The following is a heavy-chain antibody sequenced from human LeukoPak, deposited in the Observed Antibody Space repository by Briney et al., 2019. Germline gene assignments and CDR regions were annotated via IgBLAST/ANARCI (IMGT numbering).Heavy chain of an antibody. CDR3: ATTRLGLRWSYVF. CDR1: GGSFSGYY. V-gene: IGHV4-34*01. J-gene: IGHJ4*02. D-gene: IGHD4/OR15-4a*01. CDR2: INHSGST. Sequence: SETLSLTCAVYGGSFSGYYWSWIRQPPGKGLEWIGEINHSGSTNYNTSPKSRVTISVDTSKNQISLKLSSVTAADTAVYYCATTRLGLRWSYVFWGQGTLVTVSS.